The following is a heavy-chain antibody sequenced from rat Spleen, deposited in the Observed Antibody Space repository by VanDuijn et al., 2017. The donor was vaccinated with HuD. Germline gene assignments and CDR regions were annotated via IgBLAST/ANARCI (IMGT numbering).Heavy chain of an antibody. Sequence: EVQLVEAGGGLVQPGRSLKLSCAASGFTFSNSGMAWVRQAPTKGLEWVATISTSGGSTYYRDSVKGRFTISRDNAKSTLYLQMNSLRSEDTATYYRTRALGGGLDYWGQGVMVTVSS. J-gene: IGHJ2*01. D-gene: IGHD3-2*01. CDR2: ISTSGGST. V-gene: IGHV5-29*01. CDR3: TRALGGGLDY. CDR1: GFTFSNSG.